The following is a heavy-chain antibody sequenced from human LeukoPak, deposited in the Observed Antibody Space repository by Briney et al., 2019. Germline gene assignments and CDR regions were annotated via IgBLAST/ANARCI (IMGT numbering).Heavy chain of an antibody. V-gene: IGHV3-7*01. J-gene: IGHJ4*02. CDR3: AREKEQVNYYDSSPVDY. Sequence: GGSLRLSCAASGFTFSNFWMSWVRQAPGKGLEWVADIKQDGSEKDYVDSVKGRLTISRDNAKNSLYLQITSLRAEDTAVYFCAREKEQVNYYDSSPVDYWGQGTLVTVSS. CDR1: GFTFSNFW. D-gene: IGHD3-22*01. CDR2: IKQDGSEK.